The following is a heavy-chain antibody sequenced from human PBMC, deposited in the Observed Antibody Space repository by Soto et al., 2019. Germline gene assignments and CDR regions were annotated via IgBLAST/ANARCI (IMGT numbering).Heavy chain of an antibody. D-gene: IGHD3-22*01. Sequence: GLSRRLPFAAAGFTFSNYCMRCVRQAPRKGLVWVSRINSDGSSTSYADSVKGRFTISRDNAKNTLYLQMNSLGAEDTAVYYCAIRASYYDSSGYFAYWVQGTLVTVSS. V-gene: IGHV3-74*01. J-gene: IGHJ4*02. CDR2: INSDGSST. CDR3: AIRASYYDSSGYFAY. CDR1: GFTFSNYC.